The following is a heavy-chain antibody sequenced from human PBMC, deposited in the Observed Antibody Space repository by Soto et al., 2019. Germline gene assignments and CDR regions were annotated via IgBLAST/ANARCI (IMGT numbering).Heavy chain of an antibody. CDR1: GFTFSSYS. D-gene: IGHD3-10*01. CDR3: ASPVWFGELPLFY. V-gene: IGHV3-21*01. CDR2: ISSSSSYI. Sequence: EVQLVASGGGLVKPGGSLRLSCAASGFTFSSYSMNWVRQAPGKGLEWVSSISSSSSYIYYADSVKGRFTISRDNAKNSLYLQMNSLRAEDTAVYYCASPVWFGELPLFYWGQGTLVTVSS. J-gene: IGHJ4*02.